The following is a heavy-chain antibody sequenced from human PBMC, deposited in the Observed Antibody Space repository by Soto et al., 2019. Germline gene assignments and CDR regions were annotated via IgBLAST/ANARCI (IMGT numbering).Heavy chain of an antibody. V-gene: IGHV1-18*01. CDR1: GYTFTSYX. J-gene: IGHJ5*02. CDR2: ISAYNGNT. CDR3: ARSGRTKNWFDP. Sequence: QVQLVQSGAEVKKPGASVKVSCKASGYTFTSYXXXXVXQAPGQGLEWMGWISAYNGNTNYAQKLQGRVTMTTDTSTSTXYMELRSLRSDDTAVYYCARSGRTKNWFDPWGQGTLVTVSS.